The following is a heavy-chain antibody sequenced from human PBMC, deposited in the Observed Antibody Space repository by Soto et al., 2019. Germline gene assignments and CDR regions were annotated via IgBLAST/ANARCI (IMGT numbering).Heavy chain of an antibody. CDR3: ARDDYGGLWRAFDI. CDR2: LNPRSGDT. Sequence: QVQLVQSGAEVKKPGASVKVSCKASGYTFTGNYMHWMRQAPGQGPEWMGWLNPRSGDTDYAQKFQGRVTITRDTSISTAYMDLSRLTSDDTAVYFCARDDYGGLWRAFDIWGQGTMVTVSS. CDR1: GYTFTGNY. D-gene: IGHD4-17*01. V-gene: IGHV1-2*02. J-gene: IGHJ3*02.